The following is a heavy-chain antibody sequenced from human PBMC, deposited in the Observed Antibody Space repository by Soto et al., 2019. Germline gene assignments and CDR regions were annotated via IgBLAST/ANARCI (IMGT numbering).Heavy chain of an antibody. CDR3: ARLGTTVTHGDV. CDR1: GGSFSGYY. J-gene: IGHJ6*02. D-gene: IGHD4-17*01. Sequence: SETLSLTCAVYGGSFSGYYWSWIRQPPGKGLEWIAEIYHSGFTNYNPSLKSRVIISVDKSKNQFSLNLNSVTAADTAVYYCARLGTTVTHGDVWGQGTTVTVSS. CDR2: IYHSGFT. V-gene: IGHV4-34*01.